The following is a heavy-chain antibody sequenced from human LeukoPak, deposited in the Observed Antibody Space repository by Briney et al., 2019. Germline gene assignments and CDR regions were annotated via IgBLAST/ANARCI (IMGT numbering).Heavy chain of an antibody. D-gene: IGHD5-24*01. Sequence: ASVKVSCKASGYTFTGYHIHWVRQAPGQGLEWMGWIDPNSGGTNFVQKFQGRVTMTRDTSISTAYMELSRLRSDDTAVYCCAGDTGRDGYSFDYWGQGTLVTVSS. V-gene: IGHV1-2*02. CDR3: AGDTGRDGYSFDY. CDR2: IDPNSGGT. J-gene: IGHJ4*02. CDR1: GYTFTGYH.